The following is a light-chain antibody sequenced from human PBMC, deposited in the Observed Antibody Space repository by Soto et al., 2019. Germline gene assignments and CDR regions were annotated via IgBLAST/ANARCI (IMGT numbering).Light chain of an antibody. Sequence: EIVLTQSPATLSLSPGERATLSCRASQSVSSYLAWYQQKPGQAHRLLIYDASSRATGIPARFTGSGSGTDFTLTITSLEPEDFAVYYCQQRTTWPLTFGGGTKVEIK. V-gene: IGKV3-11*01. CDR3: QQRTTWPLT. J-gene: IGKJ4*01. CDR1: QSVSSY. CDR2: DAS.